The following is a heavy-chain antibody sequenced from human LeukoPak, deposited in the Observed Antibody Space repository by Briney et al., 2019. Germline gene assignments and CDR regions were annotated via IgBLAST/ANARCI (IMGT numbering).Heavy chain of an antibody. J-gene: IGHJ4*02. Sequence: GGSLRLSCAASGFTVSSNYMSCVRQAPGKGLEWVSVIYSGGSTYYADSVKGRFTISRDNPKNTLYLRMNSLRAEDTAVYYCATSHIAARRGFDYWGQGTLVTVSS. V-gene: IGHV3-53*01. CDR3: ATSHIAARRGFDY. CDR2: IYSGGST. CDR1: GFTVSSNY. D-gene: IGHD6-6*01.